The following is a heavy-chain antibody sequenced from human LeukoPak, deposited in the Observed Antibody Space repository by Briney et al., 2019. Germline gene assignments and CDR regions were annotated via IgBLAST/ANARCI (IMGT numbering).Heavy chain of an antibody. D-gene: IGHD6-19*01. J-gene: IGHJ5*02. Sequence: KASETLSLTCAVSGGSISSSNWWSWVRQPPGKGLEWIGEIYHSGSTNYNPSLKSRVTISVDKSKNQFSLKLSSVTAADTAVYYCARYTRSSGWFNWFDPWGQGTLVTVSS. CDR2: IYHSGST. CDR1: GGSISSSNW. CDR3: ARYTRSSGWFNWFDP. V-gene: IGHV4-4*02.